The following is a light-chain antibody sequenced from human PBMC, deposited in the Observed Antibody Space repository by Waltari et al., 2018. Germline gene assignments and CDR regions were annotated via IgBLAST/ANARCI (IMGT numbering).Light chain of an antibody. CDR2: DVD. V-gene: IGLV2-11*01. Sequence: QSALTQPRSVSGSPGQSVPFSCTGTSSDGGAYNYVSWYQHNPGKAPKLMVYDVDKRPSGVPDRFSGSKSGNTASLTISGLQAEDEADYYCCSYAGSYGGSYSVVFGGGTKVTVL. J-gene: IGLJ2*01. CDR1: SSDGGAYNY. CDR3: CSYAGSYGGSYSVV.